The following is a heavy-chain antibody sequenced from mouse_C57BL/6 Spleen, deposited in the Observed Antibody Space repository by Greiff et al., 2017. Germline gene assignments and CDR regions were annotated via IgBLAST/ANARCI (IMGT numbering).Heavy chain of an antibody. CDR3: TTVYDGYYVAWFAY. V-gene: IGHV14-1*01. J-gene: IGHJ3*01. CDR2: IDPEDGDT. Sequence: VQLQQSGAELVRPGASVKLSCTASGFNIEDYYMHWVKQRPEQGLEWIGRIDPEDGDTEYAPKFQGKATMTADTSSNTAYLQLSSLTSEDTAVYYCTTVYDGYYVAWFAYWGQGTLVTVSA. CDR1: GFNIEDYY. D-gene: IGHD2-3*01.